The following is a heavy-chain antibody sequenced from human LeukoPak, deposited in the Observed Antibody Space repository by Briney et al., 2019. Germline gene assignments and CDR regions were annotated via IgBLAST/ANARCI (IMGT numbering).Heavy chain of an antibody. Sequence: PSQILSLTCTVSGGSISSGNYYWSWIRQPAGKGLEWIGRISTSGSTNYNPSLKSRVTISVDTSKNQLSLRLSSVTAADTAVYYCAGPYDSSGYYYNDAFDMWGQGTMVTVSS. CDR3: AGPYDSSGYYYNDAFDM. V-gene: IGHV4-61*02. CDR2: ISTSGST. CDR1: GGSISSGNYY. D-gene: IGHD3-22*01. J-gene: IGHJ3*02.